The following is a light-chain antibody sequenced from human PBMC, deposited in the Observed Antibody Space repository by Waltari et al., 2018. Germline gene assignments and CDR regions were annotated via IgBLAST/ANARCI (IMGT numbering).Light chain of an antibody. CDR1: QSISSW. CDR2: KAS. V-gene: IGKV1-5*03. Sequence: DIQMTQSPSTLSASVGDRVTITCRASQSISSWLAWYQQKPGKAPKRLIYKASSLESGVPSRCSGSGSGTEFTLTISSLQPDDFATYYCQQSPGTFGQGTKVEIK. J-gene: IGKJ1*01. CDR3: QQSPGT.